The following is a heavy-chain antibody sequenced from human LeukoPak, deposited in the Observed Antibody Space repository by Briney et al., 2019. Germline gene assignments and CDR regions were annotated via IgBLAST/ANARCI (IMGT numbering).Heavy chain of an antibody. D-gene: IGHD3-10*01. CDR2: ISYDGSNK. CDR1: GFTFSSYA. CDR3: AREPLPWLWFGELRNWFDP. J-gene: IGHJ5*02. V-gene: IGHV3-30*04. Sequence: GGSLRLSCAASGFTFSSYAMHWVRQAPGRGLEWVAVISYDGSNKYYADSVKGRFTISRDNSKNTLYLQMNSLRAEDTAVYHCAREPLPWLWFGELRNWFDPWGQGTLVTVSS.